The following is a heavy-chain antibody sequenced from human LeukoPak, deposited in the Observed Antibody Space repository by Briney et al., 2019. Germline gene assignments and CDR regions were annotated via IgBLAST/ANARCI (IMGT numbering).Heavy chain of an antibody. D-gene: IGHD6-19*01. CDR1: GFTFSSYG. J-gene: IGHJ4*02. CDR2: IWYDGSNK. V-gene: IGHV3-33*06. CDR3: AKVRGIAVAGILDY. Sequence: PGGSLRLSCAASGFTFSSYGMHWVRQAPGKGLEWVAVIWYDGSNKYYADSVKGRFTISRDNSKNTLYLQMNSLRAEDTAVYYCAKVRGIAVAGILDYWGQGTLVTVSS.